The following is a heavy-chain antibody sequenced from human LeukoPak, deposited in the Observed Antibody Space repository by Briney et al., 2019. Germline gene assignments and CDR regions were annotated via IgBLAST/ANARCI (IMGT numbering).Heavy chain of an antibody. J-gene: IGHJ4*02. Sequence: PGGSLRLSCAASGFTFSSYAMSWVSQAPGKGLEWVSAISGSGGSTYYADSVKGRFTISRDNSKNTLYLQMNSLRAEDTAVYYCAKLEWDPKTPFDYWGQGTLVTVSS. V-gene: IGHV3-23*01. D-gene: IGHD1-26*01. CDR3: AKLEWDPKTPFDY. CDR1: GFTFSSYA. CDR2: ISGSGGST.